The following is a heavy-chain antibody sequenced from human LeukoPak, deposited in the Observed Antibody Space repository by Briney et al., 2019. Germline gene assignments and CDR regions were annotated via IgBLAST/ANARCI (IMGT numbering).Heavy chain of an antibody. Sequence: ASVKVSCKASGYTFTSYGISWVRQAPGQGLEWMGWISAYNGNKNYAQKLQGRVTMTTDTSTSTAYMELRSLRSDDTAVYYCARDRLESLAYTRFDYWGQGTLVTVSS. V-gene: IGHV1-18*01. J-gene: IGHJ4*02. CDR3: ARDRLESLAYTRFDY. D-gene: IGHD3-3*01. CDR1: GYTFTSYG. CDR2: ISAYNGNK.